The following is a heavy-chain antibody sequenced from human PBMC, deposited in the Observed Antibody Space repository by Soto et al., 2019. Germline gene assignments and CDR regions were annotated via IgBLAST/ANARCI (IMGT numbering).Heavy chain of an antibody. CDR1: GYTFTSYG. J-gene: IGHJ4*02. Sequence: ASVKVSCKASGYTFTSYGIGWVRQAPGQGLEWMGWISAYNGNTNYAQKLQGRVTMTTDTSTSTAYMELRSLRSDDTAVYYCARDPHIVVVPAATELFDYWGQGTLVTVSS. D-gene: IGHD2-2*01. CDR3: ARDPHIVVVPAATELFDY. V-gene: IGHV1-18*01. CDR2: ISAYNGNT.